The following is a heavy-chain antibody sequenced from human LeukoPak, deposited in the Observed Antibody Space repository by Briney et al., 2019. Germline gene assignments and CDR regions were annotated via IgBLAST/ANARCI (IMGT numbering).Heavy chain of an antibody. J-gene: IGHJ4*02. Sequence: ASVKVSCKASGYTFTSYYMHWMRQAPGQGLEWMGIINPSGGSTSYAQKFQGRVTMTRDTSTSTVYMGLSSLRSEDTAVYYCARSLVRLPFDYWGQGTLVTVSS. CDR1: GYTFTSYY. V-gene: IGHV1-46*01. CDR2: INPSGGST. CDR3: ARSLVRLPFDY. D-gene: IGHD2-2*01.